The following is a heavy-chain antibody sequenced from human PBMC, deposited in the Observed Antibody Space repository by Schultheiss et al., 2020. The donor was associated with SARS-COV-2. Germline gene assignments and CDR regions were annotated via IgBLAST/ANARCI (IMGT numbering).Heavy chain of an antibody. CDR3: ARGLPYSSGWYGY. CDR2: IYYSGST. V-gene: IGHV4-34*09. D-gene: IGHD6-19*01. J-gene: IGHJ4*02. Sequence: SQTLSLTCAVYGGSFSGYYWSWIRQPPGKGLEWIGYIYYSGSTYYNQSLKSRVTISVDTSKNQFSLKLSSVTAADTAVYYCARGLPYSSGWYGYWGQGTLVTVSS. CDR1: GGSFSGYY.